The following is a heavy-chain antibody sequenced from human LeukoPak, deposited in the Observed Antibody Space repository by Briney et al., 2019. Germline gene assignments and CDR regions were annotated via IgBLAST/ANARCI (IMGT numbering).Heavy chain of an antibody. CDR1: GFTFDDYG. CDR3: ARDWYYYDSSETGGFDY. Sequence: GGSLRLSCAASGFTFDDYGMSWVRQAPGKGLEWVSGINWNGGSTGYADSVKGRFTISRDNAKNSLYLQMNSLRAEDTALYYCARDWYYYDSSETGGFDYWGQGTLVTVSS. V-gene: IGHV3-20*04. CDR2: INWNGGST. D-gene: IGHD3-22*01. J-gene: IGHJ4*02.